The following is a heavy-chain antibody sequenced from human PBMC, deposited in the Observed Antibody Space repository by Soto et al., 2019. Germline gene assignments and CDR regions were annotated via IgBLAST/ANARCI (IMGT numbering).Heavy chain of an antibody. V-gene: IGHV4-59*08. CDR1: GGSISSYY. CDR2: IYYSGST. CDR3: ARSRITMVRGVGSGFVP. D-gene: IGHD3-10*01. J-gene: IGHJ5*02. Sequence: SETLSLTCTVSGGSISSYYWSWIRQPPGKGLEWIGYIYYSGSTNYNPSLKSRVTISVDTSKNQFSLKLSSVTAADTAVYYCARSRITMVRGVGSGFVPWGQGTLVTVSS.